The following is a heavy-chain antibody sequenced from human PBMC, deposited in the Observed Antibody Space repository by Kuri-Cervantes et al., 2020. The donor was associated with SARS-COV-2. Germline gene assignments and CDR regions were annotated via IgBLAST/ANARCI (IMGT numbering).Heavy chain of an antibody. D-gene: IGHD1-26*01. J-gene: IGHJ4*02. CDR2: ISFDGSSK. CDR1: RFTFSHYG. CDR3: AREKLYSGSHIDY. Sequence: GESLKISCAASRFTFSHYGVHWVRQAPGKGLEWVAVISFDGSSKYYGDSVKGRFTISRDNSKNMLYLQMDSLRADDTAVYYCAREKLYSGSHIDYWGQGTLVTVSS. V-gene: IGHV3-30-3*01.